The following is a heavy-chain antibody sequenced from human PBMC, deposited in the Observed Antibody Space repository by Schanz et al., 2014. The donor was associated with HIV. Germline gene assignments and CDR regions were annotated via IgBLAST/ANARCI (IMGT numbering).Heavy chain of an antibody. V-gene: IGHV1-69*01. CDR2: FNVMLSKI. D-gene: IGHD6-19*01. CDR1: GGTFRSNA. Sequence: QVQLVQSGAEVKTTGSSVKVSCKASGGTFRSNAITWVRQAPGQGLEWIGHFNVMLSKINSAQKFQGRVSMTADPSTNTAYMEMRGLRFEDTAVYYCASGRRSGIGWRMDVWGQGTTVSVSS. J-gene: IGHJ6*02. CDR3: ASGRRSGIGWRMDV.